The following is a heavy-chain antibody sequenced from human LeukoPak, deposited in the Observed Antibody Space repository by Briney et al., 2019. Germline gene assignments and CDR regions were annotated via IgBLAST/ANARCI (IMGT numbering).Heavy chain of an antibody. V-gene: IGHV3-53*01. J-gene: IGHJ4*02. D-gene: IGHD5-18*01. Sequence: GGSLRLSCAASGFTVSSSYMSWVRQAPGKGLEWVSVIYSGGSTYYADSVKGRFTISRDNSKNTLYLQMNSLRVEDTAVYYCARAMRGYSYILEHWGQGTLVTVSS. CDR1: GFTVSSSY. CDR2: IYSGGST. CDR3: ARAMRGYSYILEH.